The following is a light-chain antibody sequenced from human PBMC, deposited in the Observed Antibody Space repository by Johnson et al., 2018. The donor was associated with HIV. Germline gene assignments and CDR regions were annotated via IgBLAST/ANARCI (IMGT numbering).Light chain of an antibody. Sequence: QSVLTQPPSVSAAPGQKVTISCSGSSSNIGNNYVSWYQQLPGTAPKLLIYENNKRPSGIPDRFSGSKSGRSATLGITGLQPGDEAAYYCGKWDSSLRADLYVLGTVDKVPVL. V-gene: IGLV1-51*02. CDR1: SSNIGNNY. CDR2: ENN. J-gene: IGLJ1*01. CDR3: GKWDSSLRADLYV.